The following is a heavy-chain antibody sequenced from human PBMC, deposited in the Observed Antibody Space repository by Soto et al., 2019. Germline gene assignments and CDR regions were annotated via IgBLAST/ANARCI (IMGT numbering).Heavy chain of an antibody. J-gene: IGHJ3*02. CDR1: GGSISSGDYY. CDR3: ARVYNLDIVVVVAATENAFDI. Sequence: SETLSLTCTVSGGSISSGDYYWSWIRQPPGKGLEWSGYIYYSGSTYYNPSLKSRVTISVDTSKNQFSLKLSSVTAADTAVYYCARVYNLDIVVVVAATENAFDIWGQGTMVTVSS. D-gene: IGHD2-15*01. CDR2: IYYSGST. V-gene: IGHV4-30-4*01.